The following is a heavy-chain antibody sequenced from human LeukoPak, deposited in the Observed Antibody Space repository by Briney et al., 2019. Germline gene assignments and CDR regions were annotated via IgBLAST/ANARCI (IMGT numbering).Heavy chain of an antibody. J-gene: IGHJ6*02. CDR2: IRSKAYGGTT. CDR3: TFGSYYYYAMDV. CDR1: GFTFGDYA. V-gene: IGHV3-49*04. D-gene: IGHD3-16*01. Sequence: GGSLRLSCAASGFTFGDYAMSWVRQAPGKGLEWVGFIRSKAYGGTTEYAASVKGRFTISRDDSKSIAYLQMNSLKTEDAAIYYCTFGSYYYYAMDVWGQGTTVTVSS.